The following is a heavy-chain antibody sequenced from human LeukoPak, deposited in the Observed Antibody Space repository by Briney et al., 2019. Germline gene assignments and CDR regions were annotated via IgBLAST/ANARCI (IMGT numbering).Heavy chain of an antibody. Sequence: ASVKVSCKASGYTFTGYYMHWVRQAPGQGLEWMGWINPNSGGTNYAEKFQGRVTMTRDTSISTAYMELSRLRPDDTAVYYCASLPPENSSGWYDPSFGYWGQGTLVTVSS. V-gene: IGHV1-2*02. CDR3: ASLPPENSSGWYDPSFGY. CDR2: INPNSGGT. CDR1: GYTFTGYY. D-gene: IGHD6-19*01. J-gene: IGHJ4*02.